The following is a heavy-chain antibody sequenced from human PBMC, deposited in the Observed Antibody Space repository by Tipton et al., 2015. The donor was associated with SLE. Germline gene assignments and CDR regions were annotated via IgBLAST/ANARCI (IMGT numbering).Heavy chain of an antibody. V-gene: IGHV4-59*01. CDR3: ARGWTKGSGSFAEYFQN. J-gene: IGHJ1*01. CDR1: GGSISSYY. D-gene: IGHD1-26*01. CDR2: IYYSGST. Sequence: TLSLTCTVSGGSISSYYWSWIRQPPGKGLEWIGYIYYSGSTNYNPSLKSRVTISVDTSKNQFSLNLSSVTAADTAVYYCARGWTKGSGSFAEYFQNRGQGTLVTVSS.